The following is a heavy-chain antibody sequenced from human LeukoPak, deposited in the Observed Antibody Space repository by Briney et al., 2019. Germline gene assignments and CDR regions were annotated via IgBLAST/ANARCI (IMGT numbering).Heavy chain of an antibody. J-gene: IGHJ4*02. Sequence: GGSLRLSCATSGFNFDRYTIHWVRQAPGKGLEWVSLAGWAGGTTFYSDSVRGRFTISGDSGRKSVYLQMNSLTTDDTAFYFCAKELDTMFFDYWGQGALVTVSS. CDR2: AGWAGGTT. CDR1: GFNFDRYT. V-gene: IGHV3-43*01. CDR3: AKELDTMFFDY. D-gene: IGHD3-10*02.